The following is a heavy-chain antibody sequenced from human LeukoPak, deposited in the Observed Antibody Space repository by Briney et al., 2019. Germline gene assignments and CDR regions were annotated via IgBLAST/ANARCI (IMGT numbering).Heavy chain of an antibody. Sequence: ASVKVSCKASGYTFTSYDINWVRQATGQGLEWMGWISAYNGDTNYAQKLQGRVTMTTDTSTSTAYMELRSLRSDDTAVYYCARDRSGDSSGYYDYWGQGTLVTVSS. V-gene: IGHV1-18*01. CDR2: ISAYNGDT. CDR3: ARDRSGDSSGYYDY. J-gene: IGHJ4*02. D-gene: IGHD3-22*01. CDR1: GYTFTSYD.